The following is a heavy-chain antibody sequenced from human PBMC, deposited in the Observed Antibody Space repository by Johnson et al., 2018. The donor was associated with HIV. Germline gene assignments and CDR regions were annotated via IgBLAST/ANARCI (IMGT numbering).Heavy chain of an antibody. CDR2: ISSGGST. CDR1: GFTVSSNY. V-gene: IGHV3-66*01. D-gene: IGHD3-10*01. CDR3: ARDRGKAGYAFDI. Sequence: VQLVESGGVLVKPGGSLRLSCAASGFTVSSNYMSWVRQAPGKGLEWVSVISSGGSTYYADSVKGRLPISRDTAKNRLYLQMNSLRAEDTAVDYCARDRGKAGYAFDIWGQGTMVTVSS. J-gene: IGHJ3*02.